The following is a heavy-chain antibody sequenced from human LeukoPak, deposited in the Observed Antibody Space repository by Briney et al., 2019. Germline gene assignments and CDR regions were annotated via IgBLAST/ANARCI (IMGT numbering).Heavy chain of an antibody. V-gene: IGHV1-2*02. CDR2: INPNSGGT. J-gene: IGHJ5*02. D-gene: IGHD6-19*01. Sequence: GGSLRLSCAASGFTFSSYWMHWVRQAPGQGLEWMGWINPNSGGTNYAQKFQGRVTMTRDTSISTAYMELSRLRSDDTAVYYCARDYRQWLGDWFDPWGQGTLVTVSS. CDR3: ARDYRQWLGDWFDP. CDR1: GFTFSSYW.